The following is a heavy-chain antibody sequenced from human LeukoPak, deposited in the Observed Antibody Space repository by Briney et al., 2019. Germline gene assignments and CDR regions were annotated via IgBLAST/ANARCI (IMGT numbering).Heavy chain of an antibody. CDR1: GRSFSGYY. V-gene: IGHV4-34*01. Sequence: SETLSLTCAVYGRSFSGYYWSWIRQPPGKGLEWIGEINHSGSTNYNPSLKSRVTISVDTSKNQFSLKLSSVTAADTAVYYCARGEVIISYWGQGTLVTVSS. D-gene: IGHD3-10*01. CDR3: ARGEVIISY. CDR2: INHSGST. J-gene: IGHJ4*02.